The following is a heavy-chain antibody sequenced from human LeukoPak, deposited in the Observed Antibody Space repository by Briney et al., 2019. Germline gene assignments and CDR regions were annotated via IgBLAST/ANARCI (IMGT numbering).Heavy chain of an antibody. Sequence: ASVEVSCKASGYTFTTYGISWVRQAPGQGLEWMGWISTDSGITRFAREFQGRVFMTTGTSTSTVSMELGSLTSDDTAVYFCARDWQCTGTTCYDVFDYWGQGTLVTVSS. V-gene: IGHV1-18*01. D-gene: IGHD2-2*01. CDR1: GYTFTTYG. CDR2: ISTDSGIT. J-gene: IGHJ4*02. CDR3: ARDWQCTGTTCYDVFDY.